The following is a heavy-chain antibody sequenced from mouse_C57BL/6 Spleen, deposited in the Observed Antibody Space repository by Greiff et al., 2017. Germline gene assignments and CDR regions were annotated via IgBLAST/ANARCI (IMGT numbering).Heavy chain of an antibody. CDR1: GYTFTNYW. CDR2: IYPGGGYT. Sequence: QVQLQQSGAELVRPGTSVKMSCKASGYTFTNYWIGWAKQRPVHGLEWIGAIYPGGGYTNYNEKFKGKATLTADKSSSTAYMQFRRLTAEDSAIYYRAREETGVAWFAYWGQGTLVTVSA. J-gene: IGHJ3*01. CDR3: AREETGVAWFAY. V-gene: IGHV1-63*01. D-gene: IGHD4-1*01.